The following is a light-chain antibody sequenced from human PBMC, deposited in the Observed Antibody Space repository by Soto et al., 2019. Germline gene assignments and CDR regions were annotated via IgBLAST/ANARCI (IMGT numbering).Light chain of an antibody. J-gene: IGKJ4*01. CDR2: DTS. Sequence: EVVMRQSPATLSVSPGKGATLSCRASQGNGDTLAWYQHKPGQTPRLLIYDTSTRATGVPTRFSGSRSGAEFTLPINSLPSEDFAVYFCQRYNNRPLSLGGGTKGEIK. CDR3: QRYNNRPLS. V-gene: IGKV3-15*01. CDR1: QGNGDT.